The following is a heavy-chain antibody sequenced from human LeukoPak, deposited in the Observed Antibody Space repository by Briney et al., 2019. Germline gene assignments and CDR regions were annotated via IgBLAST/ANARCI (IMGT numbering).Heavy chain of an antibody. V-gene: IGHV1-58*02. J-gene: IGHJ6*02. CDR1: GFTFTSSA. CDR2: IVVGSGNT. CDR3: AAVPAYYDILTGYFGEYYYYYGMDV. Sequence: ASVKVSCKASGFTFTSSAMQWVRQARGQRLEWIGWIVVGSGNTNYAQKFQEGVTITRDMSTSTAYMELSSLRSEDTAVYYCAAVPAYYDILTGYFGEYYYYYGMDVWGQGTTVTVSS. D-gene: IGHD3-9*01.